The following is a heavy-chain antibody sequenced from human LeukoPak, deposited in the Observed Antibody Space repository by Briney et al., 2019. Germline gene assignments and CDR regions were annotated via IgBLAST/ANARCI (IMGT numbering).Heavy chain of an antibody. Sequence: ASVKVSCKASGYTFTSYDINWVRQATGQGLEWMGRINPNSGGTNYAQKFQGRVTMTRDTSISTAYMELSRLRSDDTAVYYCARDLNAWYQLPFYWGQGTLVTVSS. V-gene: IGHV1-2*06. D-gene: IGHD2-2*01. J-gene: IGHJ4*02. CDR3: ARDLNAWYQLPFY. CDR2: INPNSGGT. CDR1: GYTFTSYD.